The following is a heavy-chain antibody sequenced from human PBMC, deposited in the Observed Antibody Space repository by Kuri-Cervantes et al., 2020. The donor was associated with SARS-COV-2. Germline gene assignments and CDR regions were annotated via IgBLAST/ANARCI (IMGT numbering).Heavy chain of an antibody. CDR1: GFTFSDYY. CDR2: ISSSSSYT. CDR3: AIGRGVRGVPLGQFDY. D-gene: IGHD3-10*01. J-gene: IGHJ4*02. V-gene: IGHV3-11*06. Sequence: GESLKISWAASGFTFSDYYMSWIRQAPGKGLEWVSYISSSSSYTNYADSVKGRFTISRDNAKNSLYLQMNSLRAEDTAVYYCAIGRGVRGVPLGQFDYWGQGTLVTVSS.